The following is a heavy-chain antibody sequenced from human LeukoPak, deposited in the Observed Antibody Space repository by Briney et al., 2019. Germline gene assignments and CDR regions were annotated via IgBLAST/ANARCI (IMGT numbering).Heavy chain of an antibody. CDR3: ARHFFPNCSGGSCYYYFDY. Sequence: PSETLSLTCTVSGGSISSSSYYWGWIRQPPGKGLEWIGSIYYSGSTYYNPSLKSRVTISVDTSKNQFSLKLSSVTAADTAVYYCARHFFPNCSGGSCYYYFDYWGQGTLVTVSS. CDR1: GGSISSSSYY. V-gene: IGHV4-39*01. CDR2: IYYSGST. J-gene: IGHJ4*02. D-gene: IGHD2-15*01.